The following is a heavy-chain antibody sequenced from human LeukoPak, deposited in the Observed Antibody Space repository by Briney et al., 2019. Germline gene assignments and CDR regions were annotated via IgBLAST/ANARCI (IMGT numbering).Heavy chain of an antibody. J-gene: IGHJ4*02. D-gene: IGHD3-22*01. CDR3: ARGSPPRRNYDSRGYYSYYFDY. V-gene: IGHV1-2*02. Sequence: ASVKVSCKASGYTFTGYYMHWVRQAPGQGLEWMGWINPNSGGTNYAQKFQGRVTMTTDTSTSTVYMELRSLRSDDTAVYYCARGSPPRRNYDSRGYYSYYFDYWGQGTLVTVSS. CDR2: INPNSGGT. CDR1: GYTFTGYY.